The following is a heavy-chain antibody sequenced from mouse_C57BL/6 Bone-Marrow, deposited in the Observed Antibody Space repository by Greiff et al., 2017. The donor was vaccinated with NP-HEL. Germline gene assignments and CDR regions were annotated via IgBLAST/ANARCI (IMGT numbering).Heavy chain of an antibody. J-gene: IGHJ4*01. D-gene: IGHD1-1*01. V-gene: IGHV1-26*01. CDR2: INPNNGGT. CDR3: ASTVVGDHYAMDY. CDR1: GYTFTDYY. Sequence: VQLQQSGPELVKPGASVKISCKASGYTFTDYYMNWVKQSHGKSLEWIGDINPNNGGTSYNQKFKGKATLTVDKSSSTAYMELRSLTSEDSAVYYCASTVVGDHYAMDYWGQGTSVTVSS.